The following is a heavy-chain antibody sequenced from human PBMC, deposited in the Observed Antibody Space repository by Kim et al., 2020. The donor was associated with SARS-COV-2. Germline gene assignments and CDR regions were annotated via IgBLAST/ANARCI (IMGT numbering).Heavy chain of an antibody. CDR3: ARLSAYLAYCGGDWVPGDY. CDR1: GFTFSDHY. J-gene: IGHJ4*02. D-gene: IGHD2-21*01. Sequence: GGSLRLSCAASGFTFSDHYMDWVRQAPGKGLEWVGRTRNKANSYTTEYAASVKDRFTISRDDSKNSLYLQMNSLKTEDTAVYYCARLSAYLAYCGGDWVPGDYWGQGTVVTVSS. CDR2: TRNKANSYTT. V-gene: IGHV3-72*01.